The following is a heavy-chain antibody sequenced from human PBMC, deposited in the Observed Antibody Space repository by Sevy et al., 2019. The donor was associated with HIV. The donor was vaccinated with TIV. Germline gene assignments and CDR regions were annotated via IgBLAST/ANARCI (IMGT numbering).Heavy chain of an antibody. CDR2: IVVGSGNT. Sequence: ASVKVSCKASGFTFSSSAVQWVRQARGQRLEWIGWIVVGSGNTDYAQKFQERVTITRDMSTNTAYMDLSSLRSEDTAVYYWAGDPYCFGTSCLGGMDVWGQGTPVTVSS. J-gene: IGHJ6*02. CDR3: AGDPYCFGTSCLGGMDV. V-gene: IGHV1-58*01. CDR1: GFTFSSSA. D-gene: IGHD2-2*01.